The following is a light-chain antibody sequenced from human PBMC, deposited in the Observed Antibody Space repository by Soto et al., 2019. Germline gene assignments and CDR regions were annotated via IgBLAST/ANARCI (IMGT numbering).Light chain of an antibody. CDR1: QSLGIW. CDR3: QEYNSYSVT. Sequence: DIPMTQSPSTLSASVGDRVTITCRASQSLGIWLAWHQQKPGKAPKLLIYDASTLKSGVPSRFSGSGSGTKFTLTISSLQPDDFATYYCQEYNSYSVTFGQGTKVEVK. J-gene: IGKJ1*01. CDR2: DAS. V-gene: IGKV1-5*01.